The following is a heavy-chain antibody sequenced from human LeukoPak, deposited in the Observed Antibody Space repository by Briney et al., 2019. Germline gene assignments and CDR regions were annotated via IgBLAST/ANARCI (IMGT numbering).Heavy chain of an antibody. J-gene: IGHJ4*02. CDR3: ASDDFYHVPT. CDR2: ISSSSSYI. D-gene: IGHD2/OR15-2a*01. Sequence: EWVSSISSSSSYIYYADSVKGRFTISRDNAKNSLYLQMNSLRAEDTAVYYCASDDFYHVPTGGQGTLVTVSS. V-gene: IGHV3-21*01.